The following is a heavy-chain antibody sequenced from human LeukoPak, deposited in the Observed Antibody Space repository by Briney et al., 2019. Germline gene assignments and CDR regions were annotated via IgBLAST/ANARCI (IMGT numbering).Heavy chain of an antibody. D-gene: IGHD3-10*01. V-gene: IGHV3-9*03. CDR3: AKGLGSAYLGVAFDI. J-gene: IGHJ3*02. Sequence: TGGSLRLSCVASGFTFGDYAMHWVRQAPGKGLEWVSGLTWNGGGIDYGDSVKGRFTISRDNAKNSLYLQMNSLTTEDMALYYCAKGLGSAYLGVAFDIWGQGTMVTVSS. CDR1: GFTFGDYA. CDR2: LTWNGGGI.